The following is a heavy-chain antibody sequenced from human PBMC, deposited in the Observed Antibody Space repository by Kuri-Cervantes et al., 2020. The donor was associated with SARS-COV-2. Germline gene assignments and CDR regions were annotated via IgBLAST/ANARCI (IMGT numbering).Heavy chain of an antibody. V-gene: IGHV3-30*04. Sequence: GGSLRLSCAASGFTFSDCSMHWVRQAPGKGLEWVAVMSYDGGNIYYADSVKGRFTISRDNSKNTLYLQMNSLRAEDTTIYYCATLFDSSGFMFDYWGQGTLVTVSS. CDR2: MSYDGGNI. CDR1: GFTFSDCS. D-gene: IGHD3-22*01. CDR3: ATLFDSSGFMFDY. J-gene: IGHJ4*02.